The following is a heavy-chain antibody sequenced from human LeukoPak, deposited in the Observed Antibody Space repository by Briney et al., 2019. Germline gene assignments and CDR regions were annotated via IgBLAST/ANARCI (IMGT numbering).Heavy chain of an antibody. V-gene: IGHV3-21*01. Sequence: GGSLRLSCAASGFTFSSYSMNWVRQAPGKGLEWVSSISSSSSYIYYADSVKGRFTISRDNAKNSLYLQMNSLRAEDTAVYYCARERELLWFGEFNKGYYYMDGWGKGTTVTVSS. CDR2: ISSSSSYI. CDR1: GFTFSSYS. D-gene: IGHD3-10*01. CDR3: ARERELLWFGEFNKGYYYMDG. J-gene: IGHJ6*03.